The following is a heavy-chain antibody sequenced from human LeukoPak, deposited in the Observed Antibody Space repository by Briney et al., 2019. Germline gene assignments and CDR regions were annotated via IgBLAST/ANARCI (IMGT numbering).Heavy chain of an antibody. J-gene: IGHJ6*03. CDR3: ARVPPQYYDFWSGYLDYYYYMDV. CDR2: IYTSGST. Sequence: TSETLSLTCTVSGGSISSYYWSWIRQPAGKGLEWIGRIYTSGSTNYNPSLKSRVTMSVDTSKNQFSLKLSSVTAADTAVYYCARVPPQYYDFWSGYLDYYYYMDVWGKGTTVTVSS. D-gene: IGHD3-3*01. V-gene: IGHV4-4*07. CDR1: GGSISSYY.